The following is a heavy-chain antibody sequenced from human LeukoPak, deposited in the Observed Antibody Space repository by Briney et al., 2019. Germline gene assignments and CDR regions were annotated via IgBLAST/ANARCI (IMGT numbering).Heavy chain of an antibody. V-gene: IGHV4-39*01. Sequence: SETLSLTCTVSGGSISSSSYYWGWIRQPPGKGLEWIGSIYYSGSTYYNPSLKSRVTISVDTSKNQFSLKLSSVTAADTAVYYCARQRRVYYYDSSGLDYWGQGTLVTVSS. CDR3: ARQRRVYYYDSSGLDY. D-gene: IGHD3-22*01. CDR1: GGSISSSSYY. CDR2: IYYSGST. J-gene: IGHJ4*02.